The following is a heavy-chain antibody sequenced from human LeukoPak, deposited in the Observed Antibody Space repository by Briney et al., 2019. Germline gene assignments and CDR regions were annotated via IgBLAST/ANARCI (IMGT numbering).Heavy chain of an antibody. J-gene: IGHJ6*03. CDR3: ARVREPTSSGPRYSYMGV. CDR2: ISYDGKDK. Sequence: SGKSLRLSCAASRLTFDSYAMYWVRQAPGKGLEWVAFISYDGKDKKYAESVKGRFTISRDDSKNTLYLHMNSLRREDTAVYFCARVREPTSSGPRYSYMGVWGKGTTVTVSS. CDR1: RLTFDSYA. V-gene: IGHV3-30*03. D-gene: IGHD3-22*01.